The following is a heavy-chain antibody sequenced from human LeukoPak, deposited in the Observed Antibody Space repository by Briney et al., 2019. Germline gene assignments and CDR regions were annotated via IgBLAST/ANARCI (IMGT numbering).Heavy chain of an antibody. J-gene: IGHJ6*03. V-gene: IGHV4-59*01. D-gene: IGHD1-1*01. CDR3: ARGRVSASTWYSTYYYYFYMDV. CDR2: VDHTGST. CDR1: DDSITMYY. Sequence: PSETLSLTCSVSDDSITMYYWTWIRQPPGKGLEWIGYVDHTGSTNFNPSLNGRVSISRDTTKNLFSLRLRSVTAADTAVYFCARGRVSASTWYSTYYYYFYMDVWGKGTTVTVSS.